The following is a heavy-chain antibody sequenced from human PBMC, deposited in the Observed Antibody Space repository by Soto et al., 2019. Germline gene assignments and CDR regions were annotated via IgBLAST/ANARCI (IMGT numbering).Heavy chain of an antibody. Sequence: GGSLRLSCAASGFTFSSYSMNWVRQAPGKGLEWVSSISSSSSYIYYADSVKGRFTISRDNAKNSLYLQMNSLRAEDTAVYYCARAVTMGARGDYYYGMDVWGQGTTVTVSS. CDR1: GFTFSSYS. D-gene: IGHD1-26*01. V-gene: IGHV3-21*01. CDR2: ISSSSSYI. CDR3: ARAVTMGARGDYYYGMDV. J-gene: IGHJ6*02.